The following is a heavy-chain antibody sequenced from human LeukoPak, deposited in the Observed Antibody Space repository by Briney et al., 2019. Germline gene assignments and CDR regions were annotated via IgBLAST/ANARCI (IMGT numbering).Heavy chain of an antibody. V-gene: IGHV1-18*01. D-gene: IGHD2-2*01. J-gene: IGHJ5*02. CDR2: ISRFTANT. Sequence: ASVKVSCKASGYTFDTYGITWVRRVPGQGLEWMGWISRFTANTNYAQKFQGRVTMTTDTSTSTAYMEVRSLRSDDTAVYYCARAGGQLFDPWGQGTLVTVSS. CDR1: GYTFDTYG. CDR3: ARAGGQLFDP.